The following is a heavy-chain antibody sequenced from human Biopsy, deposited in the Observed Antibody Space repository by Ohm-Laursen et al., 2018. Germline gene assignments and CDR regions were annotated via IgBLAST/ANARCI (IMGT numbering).Heavy chain of an antibody. CDR1: GYTFSRLD. J-gene: IGHJ4*02. CDR2: INPNSGKT. D-gene: IGHD1-26*01. Sequence: ASVTASCKASGYTFSRLDIDWVRQATGQGLEWMGLINPNSGKTGYAQKFQGRVTMSTKTSVNTAYMELSSLTYEDTAVYYCEVEGGTYSKPFDYWGQGSQAIVSS. CDR3: EVEGGTYSKPFDY. V-gene: IGHV1-8*01.